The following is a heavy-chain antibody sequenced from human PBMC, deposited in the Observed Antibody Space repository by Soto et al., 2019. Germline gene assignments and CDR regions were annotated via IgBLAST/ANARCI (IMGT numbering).Heavy chain of an antibody. CDR1: GGSISSYY. V-gene: IGHV4-4*07. CDR2: IYTSGST. CDR3: ARDRDSAVAGTNYLFGP. Sequence: SETLSLTCTVSGGSISSYYWSWIRQPAGKGLEWIGRIYTSGSTNYNPSLKSRVIMSVDTSKNQFTLKLSSVTAADTAVYYCARDRDSAVAGTNYLFGPCGQGTLVTVSS. J-gene: IGHJ5*02. D-gene: IGHD6-19*01.